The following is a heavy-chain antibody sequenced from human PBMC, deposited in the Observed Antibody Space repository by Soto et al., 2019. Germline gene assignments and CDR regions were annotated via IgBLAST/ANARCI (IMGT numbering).Heavy chain of an antibody. CDR3: AVEGSGTQYYFEY. CDR1: GGTFSSYA. Sequence: ASVKVSCKASGGTFSSYAISWVRQAPGQGLEWMGGIIPIFGTANYAQKFQGRVTITADESTSTAYMELSSLRSEDTAVYYCAVEGSGTQYYFEYWGKGNMVSVSP. J-gene: IGHJ4*02. CDR2: IIPIFGTA. D-gene: IGHD3-10*01. V-gene: IGHV1-69*13.